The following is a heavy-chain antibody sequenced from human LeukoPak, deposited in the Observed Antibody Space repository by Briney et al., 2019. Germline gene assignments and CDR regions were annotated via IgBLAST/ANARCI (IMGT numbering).Heavy chain of an antibody. CDR2: IKQDGSEK. CDR3: GPFTYCSTATCPRY. D-gene: IGHD2-2*01. V-gene: IGHV3-7*01. Sequence: GASLRLSCAASGFTFSSYWMSWVRQAPGKGLEWVANIKQDGSEKNYVDSVKGRFTISRDNAKNSLYLQMSSLRAEDTAVYYCGPFTYCSTATCPRYWGQGTLVTVSS. J-gene: IGHJ4*02. CDR1: GFTFSSYW.